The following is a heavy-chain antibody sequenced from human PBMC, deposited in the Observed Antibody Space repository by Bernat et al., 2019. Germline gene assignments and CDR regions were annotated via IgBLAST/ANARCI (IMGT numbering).Heavy chain of an antibody. D-gene: IGHD2-2*03. CDR1: GFTVSSYA. CDR2: ISYDGSNN. V-gene: IGHV3-30*01. Sequence: VQLVESGGGVVQPGRSLRLSCAASGFTVSSYAMRWVRQAPGKGLEWVAVISYDGSNNYYADSVNGRFTISRDNSKNTLYLHMNSLRAEDTAVYYSAGDKCGYCSSTSCYDDAFDIWGQGTMVTVSS. J-gene: IGHJ3*02. CDR3: AGDKCGYCSSTSCYDDAFDI.